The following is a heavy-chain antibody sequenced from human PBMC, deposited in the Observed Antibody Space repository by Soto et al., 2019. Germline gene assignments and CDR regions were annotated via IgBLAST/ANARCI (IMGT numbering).Heavy chain of an antibody. Sequence: GAAVKVSCKASGCTFSSYAISWVRQAPGQGLEWMGGIIPIFGTANYAQKFQGRVTITADKSTSTAYMELSSLRSEDTAVYYCARLAATRPGVWGQGTTVTVSS. V-gene: IGHV1-69*06. CDR1: GCTFSSYA. CDR3: ARLAATRPGV. J-gene: IGHJ6*02. D-gene: IGHD6-13*01. CDR2: IIPIFGTA.